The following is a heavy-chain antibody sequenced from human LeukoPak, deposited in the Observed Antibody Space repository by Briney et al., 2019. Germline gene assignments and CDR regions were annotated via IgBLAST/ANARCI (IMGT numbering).Heavy chain of an antibody. CDR3: ARGPPRGKYYYMDV. J-gene: IGHJ6*03. Sequence: GGSLRLSCAASGFTFSSFDMHWVRKPTGQGLEWVSTIGTASDTYYPGSVEGRFTLSRDNAKNSLYLQMNSLTAGDTAVYHCARGPPRGKYYYMDVWGKGTTVTVSS. D-gene: IGHD1-1*01. CDR2: IGTASDT. V-gene: IGHV3-13*01. CDR1: GFTFSSFD.